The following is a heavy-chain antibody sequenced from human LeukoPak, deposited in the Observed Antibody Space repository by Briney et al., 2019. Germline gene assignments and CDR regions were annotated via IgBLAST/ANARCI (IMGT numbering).Heavy chain of an antibody. V-gene: IGHV4-59*01. CDR3: ARVSFYGTRLGGGDY. CDR1: GGSISSSY. J-gene: IGHJ4*02. Sequence: SETLSLTCTVSGGSISSSYWSWVRQPPGKELEGMGYITYSGSTNYNPSLKSRVTISVDTSRNQFSLKLSSVTAADTAVYYCARVSFYGTRLGGGDYWGQGTLVTVSS. CDR2: ITYSGST. D-gene: IGHD1-14*01.